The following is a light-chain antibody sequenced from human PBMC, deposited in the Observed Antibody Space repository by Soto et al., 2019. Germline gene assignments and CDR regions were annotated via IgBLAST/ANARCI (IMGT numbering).Light chain of an antibody. J-gene: IGKJ3*01. Sequence: EIEMTQSPASLSASLGDRATISCQASQGISTYLKWYQQKPGKAPKLLIYDASNLETGGPSRFSGSGSGTDFIFTISSLQDEDIATYYCQQYDNPFTFGPGTKVDIK. CDR1: QGISTY. V-gene: IGKV1-33*01. CDR3: QQYDNPFT. CDR2: DAS.